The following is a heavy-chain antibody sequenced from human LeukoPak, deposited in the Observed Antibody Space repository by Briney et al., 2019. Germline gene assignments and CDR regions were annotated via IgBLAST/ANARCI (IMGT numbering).Heavy chain of an antibody. Sequence: GGSLRLSCAASGFTFRNDAMSWVRQAPGEGLEWVSVISGISTTDYADSVKGRFTISRDSSKNTLYLQMNSLRAEDTAVYYCARAKSDFWSGYTSYFDYWGQGTLVTVSS. CDR1: GFTFRNDA. CDR3: ARAKSDFWSGYTSYFDY. V-gene: IGHV3-23*01. D-gene: IGHD3-3*01. CDR2: ISGISTT. J-gene: IGHJ4*02.